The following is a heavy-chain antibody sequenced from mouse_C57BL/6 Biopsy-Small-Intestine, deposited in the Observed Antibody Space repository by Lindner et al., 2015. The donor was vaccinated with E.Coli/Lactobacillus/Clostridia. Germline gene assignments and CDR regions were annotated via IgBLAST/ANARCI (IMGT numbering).Heavy chain of an antibody. V-gene: IGHV1-22*01. CDR3: ARYDYDGPWFAY. Sequence: VQLQESGPELVKPGASVKMSCKASGYTFTDYNIHWLKQSHGKSLEWIGYINPNSGGTIFNQKFKGKATLTVNKSSSTAYMELRSLTSEDSAVYYCARYDYDGPWFAYWGQGTLVTVSA. J-gene: IGHJ3*01. CDR1: GYTFTDYN. D-gene: IGHD2-4*01. CDR2: INPNSGGT.